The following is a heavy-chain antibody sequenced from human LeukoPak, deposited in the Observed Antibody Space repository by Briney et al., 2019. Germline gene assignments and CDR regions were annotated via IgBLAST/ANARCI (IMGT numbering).Heavy chain of an antibody. D-gene: IGHD3-16*01. CDR3: AKDPPPYYDYIWGSYTRGYFDY. CDR1: GFTFSSYG. V-gene: IGHV3-30*18. J-gene: IGHJ4*02. Sequence: PGRSLRLSCAASGFTFSSYGMHWVRQAPGKGLEWVAVISYDGSNKYYADSVKGRFTISRDNSKNTLYLQMNSLRAEDTAVYYCAKDPPPYYDYIWGSYTRGYFDYWGQGTLVTVSS. CDR2: ISYDGSNK.